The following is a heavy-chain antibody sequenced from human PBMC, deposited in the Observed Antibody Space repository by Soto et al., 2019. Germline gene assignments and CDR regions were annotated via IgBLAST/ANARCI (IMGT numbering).Heavy chain of an antibody. J-gene: IGHJ3*02. CDR3: AASYYAIFTGHFLFDI. CDR2: IYDSGST. V-gene: IGHV4-61*08. D-gene: IGHD3-9*01. CDR1: GDSISSGGYY. Sequence: SETLSLTCTVSGDSISSGGYYWSWIRQSPGKGLEWLGYIYDSGSTSYNPSLKSRVTMSMDTSKTQFSLNLSSVTAADTAVYFCAASYYAIFTGHFLFDIRGHGTMVTVSS.